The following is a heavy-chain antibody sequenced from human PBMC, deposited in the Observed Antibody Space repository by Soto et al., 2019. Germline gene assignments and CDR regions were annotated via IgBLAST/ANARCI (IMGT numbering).Heavy chain of an antibody. CDR2: IFYSGNT. J-gene: IGHJ4*02. CDR3: ASGRGHS. D-gene: IGHD3-10*01. Sequence: SETLSLTCTVSCGSISSYYWNWIRQPPGKGLEWIGYIFYSGNTYYNPSLESRVTISIDTSKNQFSLKLNSVTAADTAVYYCASGRGHSWGQGTLVTVSS. V-gene: IGHV4-59*01. CDR1: CGSISSYY.